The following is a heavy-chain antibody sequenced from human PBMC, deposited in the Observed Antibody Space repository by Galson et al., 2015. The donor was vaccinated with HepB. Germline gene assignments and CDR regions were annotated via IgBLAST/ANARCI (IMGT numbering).Heavy chain of an antibody. CDR1: GFTFRSYR. V-gene: IGHV3-30*03. Sequence: SLRLSCATSGFTFRSYRMNWVRQAPGKGLEWLALVSYDGSDKYYADSVKGRFTISRDNSRDTLFLQMSRLREDDTAVYFCARDVGEEGRELRYWGQGTLVIVSS. CDR3: ARDVGEEGRELRY. CDR2: VSYDGSDK. D-gene: IGHD1-26*01. J-gene: IGHJ4*02.